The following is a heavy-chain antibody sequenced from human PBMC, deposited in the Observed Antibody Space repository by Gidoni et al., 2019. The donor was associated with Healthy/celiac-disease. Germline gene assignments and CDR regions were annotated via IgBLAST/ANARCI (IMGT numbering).Heavy chain of an antibody. CDR3: ARGPTYYDFWSGYYLDY. CDR1: GGSFRGYY. V-gene: IGHV4-34*01. CDR2: INHSGST. Sequence: QVQLQQWGAGLLKPSETLSLTCAVYGGSFRGYYWSWIRQPPGKGLEWIGEINHSGSTNYNPSLKSRVTIAVDTSKNQFSLKLSSVTAADTAVYYCARGPTYYDFWSGYYLDYWGQGTLVTVSS. J-gene: IGHJ4*02. D-gene: IGHD3-3*01.